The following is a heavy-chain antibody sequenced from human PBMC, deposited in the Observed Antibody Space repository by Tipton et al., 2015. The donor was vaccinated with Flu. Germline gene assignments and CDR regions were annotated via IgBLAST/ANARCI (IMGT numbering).Heavy chain of an antibody. D-gene: IGHD4-23*01. CDR2: IYSGSST. Sequence: VQLVPSGGGLIQPGGSLRLSCAASGFTVSSNYMSWVRQAPGKGLEWVSVIYSGSSTYYADSVKGRFTISRDNSKNTLYLQINSLRAEDTAVYYCARESYGGNSGSFDYWGQGTLVTVSS. CDR3: ARESYGGNSGSFDY. V-gene: IGHV3-53*01. CDR1: GFTVSSNY. J-gene: IGHJ4*02.